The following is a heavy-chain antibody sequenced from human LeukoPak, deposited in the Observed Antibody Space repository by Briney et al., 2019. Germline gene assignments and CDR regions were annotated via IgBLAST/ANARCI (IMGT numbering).Heavy chain of an antibody. CDR1: SGSISYYY. D-gene: IGHD4-23*01. Sequence: PSETLSLTCTVSSGSISYYYWSWIRQPPGKRLEWIGYMYYTGSTSYNPSLKSRVTISADTSKNQLSLKLTSVTAADTAVYYCAREVWDYGGSKGLFDYWGQGTLVTVSS. V-gene: IGHV4-59*01. J-gene: IGHJ4*02. CDR3: AREVWDYGGSKGLFDY. CDR2: MYYTGST.